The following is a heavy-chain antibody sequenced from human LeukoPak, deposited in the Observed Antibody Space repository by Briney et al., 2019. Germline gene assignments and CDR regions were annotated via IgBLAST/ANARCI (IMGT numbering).Heavy chain of an antibody. CDR3: ARLPRYDFWS. Sequence: PSETLSLTCTVSGGSISINNYYWGWIRQPPGKGLEWIGNVYYSGSTYYNPSLKSRVTISVDTSKNQFSLKLGSVTAADTAVYYCARLPRYDFWSWGQGTLVTVSS. CDR2: VYYSGST. J-gene: IGHJ4*02. D-gene: IGHD3-3*01. CDR1: GGSISINNYY. V-gene: IGHV4-39*01.